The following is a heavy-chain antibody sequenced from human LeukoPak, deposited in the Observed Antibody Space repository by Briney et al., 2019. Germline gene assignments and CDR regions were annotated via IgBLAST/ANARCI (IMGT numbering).Heavy chain of an antibody. V-gene: IGHV3-33*01. CDR2: IWYDGSNK. CDR1: GFTFSSYG. J-gene: IGHJ4*02. Sequence: PGRSLRLSCAASGFTFSSYGMHWVRQAPGKGLEWVAVIWYDGSNKYYADSVKGRFTISRDNSKNTLYLQMSSLRAEDTAVYYCVRQLGGSGSYWGQGTLVTVSS. CDR3: VRQLGGSGSY. D-gene: IGHD3-10*01.